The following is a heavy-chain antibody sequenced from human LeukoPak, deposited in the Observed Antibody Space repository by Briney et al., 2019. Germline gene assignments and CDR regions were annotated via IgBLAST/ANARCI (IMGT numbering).Heavy chain of an antibody. J-gene: IGHJ5*02. V-gene: IGHV1-8*01. CDR3: ARGRVAVAGTGGDNWFDP. D-gene: IGHD6-19*01. CDR2: MNPNSGNT. Sequence: ASVKVSCKASGYTFTSYDIDWVRQATGQGLEWMGWMNPNSGNTGYAQKFQGRDTMTRNTSISTAYMELSSLRSEDTAVYYCARGRVAVAGTGGDNWFDPWGQGTLVTVSS. CDR1: GYTFTSYD.